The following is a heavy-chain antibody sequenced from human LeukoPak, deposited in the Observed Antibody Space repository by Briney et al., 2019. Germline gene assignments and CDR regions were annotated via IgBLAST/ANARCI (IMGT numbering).Heavy chain of an antibody. Sequence: PGGSLRLSCAASGFTFSSYSMNWVRQAPGKGLEWVSSISSSSSYIYYADSVKGRFTISRDNAKNSLYLQMNSLRAEDTAVYYCARERDAITMVRGERGYFDYWGQGTLVTVSS. CDR1: GFTFSSYS. CDR2: ISSSSSYI. CDR3: ARERDAITMVRGERGYFDY. D-gene: IGHD3-10*01. V-gene: IGHV3-21*01. J-gene: IGHJ4*02.